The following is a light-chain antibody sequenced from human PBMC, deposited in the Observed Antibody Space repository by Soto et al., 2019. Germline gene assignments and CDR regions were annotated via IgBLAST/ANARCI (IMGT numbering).Light chain of an antibody. V-gene: IGLV1-40*01. CDR2: GNN. Sequence: QSVLTQPPSVSGAPGQKVTISCSGTSSNIGAGYDVHWYHQVPGTAPKLLIYGNNNRPSGVPDRFSGSRSGTSASLAITGLQAEDEADYYCQSFDTSLRGSVFGEGTKLTVL. CDR3: QSFDTSLRGSV. CDR1: SSNIGAGYD. J-gene: IGLJ3*02.